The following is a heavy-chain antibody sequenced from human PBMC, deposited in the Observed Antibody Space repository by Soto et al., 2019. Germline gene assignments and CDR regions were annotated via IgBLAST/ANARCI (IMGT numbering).Heavy chain of an antibody. CDR1: GGSISSYY. J-gene: IGHJ4*02. CDR3: SREWYSSGWSPFDF. D-gene: IGHD6-19*01. Sequence: SETLSLSCTVSGGSISSYYWSWIRQPPGKGLEWIGYIYYSGSTNYNPSLKSRVTISVDTSKNQFSLKLSSVTAADTAVYYCSREWYSSGWSPFDFWAQGTLVTVSS. CDR2: IYYSGST. V-gene: IGHV4-59*01.